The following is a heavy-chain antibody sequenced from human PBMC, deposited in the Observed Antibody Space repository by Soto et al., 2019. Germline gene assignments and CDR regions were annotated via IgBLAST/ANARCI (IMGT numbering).Heavy chain of an antibody. CDR1: GASINTYY. J-gene: IGHJ4*02. CDR3: ARMGPRFKSHHFDY. D-gene: IGHD3-10*01. CDR2: IYHTGST. V-gene: IGHV4-59*01. Sequence: SETLSLTCTVSGASINTYYWSWIRQPPGKGLEWIGYIYHTGSTNYSPSLKSRVTILVDTSKNQLSLKLNSVTAADTALYYCARMGPRFKSHHFDYWGLGTLVT.